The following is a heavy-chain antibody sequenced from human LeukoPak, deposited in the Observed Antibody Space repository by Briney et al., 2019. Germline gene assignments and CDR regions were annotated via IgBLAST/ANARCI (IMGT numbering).Heavy chain of an antibody. Sequence: GGSLRLSCAASGFTFSSYWMSWVRQAPGKGLEWVANIKKDGSEKCYVDSVKGRFTISRDNAKNSLHLQMNSLRAEDTAVYYCARVDFWSGYTIDYWGQGTLVTVSS. CDR1: GFTFSSYW. CDR2: IKKDGSEK. CDR3: ARVDFWSGYTIDY. V-gene: IGHV3-7*01. J-gene: IGHJ4*02. D-gene: IGHD3-3*01.